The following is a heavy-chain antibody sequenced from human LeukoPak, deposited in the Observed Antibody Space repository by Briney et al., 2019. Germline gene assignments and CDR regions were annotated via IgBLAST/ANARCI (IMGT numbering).Heavy chain of an antibody. CDR1: GDSIGSNHYF. CDR2: IDYSGST. D-gene: IGHD6-13*01. V-gene: IGHV4-39*07. J-gene: IGHJ4*02. CDR3: ASALPFQLVH. Sequence: SETLSLTCTVSGDSIGSNHYFWGWIRQPPGKGLEWIGSIDYSGSTYYNPSLKSRVTISVDTSKNQFSLKLSSVTAADTAVYYCASALPFQLVHWGQGTLVTVSS.